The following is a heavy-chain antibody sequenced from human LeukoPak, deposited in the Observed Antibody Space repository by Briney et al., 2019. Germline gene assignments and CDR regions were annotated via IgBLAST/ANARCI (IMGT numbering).Heavy chain of an antibody. Sequence: PSETVSLTCTVSGGSISSHYWSWIRQPPGKGLEWIGYIYSSGSTNYNPSRQSRVTISVDPSKNQFSLRLSSVTAADTAVYYCARDRGLEYSSPFDYWGQGTLVTVSS. D-gene: IGHD6-6*01. J-gene: IGHJ4*02. CDR2: IYSSGST. CDR1: GGSISSHY. CDR3: ARDRGLEYSSPFDY. V-gene: IGHV4-59*11.